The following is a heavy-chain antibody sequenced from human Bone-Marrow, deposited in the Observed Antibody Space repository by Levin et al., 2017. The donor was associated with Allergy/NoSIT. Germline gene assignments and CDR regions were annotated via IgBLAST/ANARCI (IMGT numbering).Heavy chain of an antibody. V-gene: IGHV3-23*01. CDR2: VSGPGTTT. CDR1: GFTFSDYA. CDR3: AKDYVPRNGIFDPFDI. D-gene: IGHD1-14*01. Sequence: GGSLRLSCAASGFTFSDYAMNWVRQAPGKGLEWVSHVSGPGTTTHYADYVKGRFTISRDNSKNIISLHMNSLRAEDTAVYYCAKDYVPRNGIFDPFDIWGRGTLVTVSS. J-gene: IGHJ3*02.